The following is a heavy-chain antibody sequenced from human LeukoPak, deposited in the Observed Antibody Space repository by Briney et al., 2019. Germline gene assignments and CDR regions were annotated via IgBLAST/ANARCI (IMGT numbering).Heavy chain of an antibody. CDR1: GFTFSSYG. D-gene: IGHD3-3*01. J-gene: IGHJ4*02. CDR2: ISYDGSNK. Sequence: PGGSLRLSCAASGFTFSSYGMHWVRQAPGKGLEWVAVISYDGSNKYYADSVKGRFTISRDNSKNTLYLQMNSLRAEDTAVYYCAKQYYDFRSGYYFDYWGQGTLVTVSS. CDR3: AKQYYDFRSGYYFDY. V-gene: IGHV3-30*18.